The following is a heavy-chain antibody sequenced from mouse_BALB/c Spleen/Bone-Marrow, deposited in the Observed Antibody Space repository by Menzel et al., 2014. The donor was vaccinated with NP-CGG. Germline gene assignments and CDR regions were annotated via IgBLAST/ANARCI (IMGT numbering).Heavy chain of an antibody. Sequence: QVQVKQSGTELVRPGTSVKVSCKASGYAFSDYLMEWLKQSPGQSLEWIGEINPGSGSTNQNEKFKDKATLTADTSSNTAYMEISDLTSDDSAVYFCARYDCYLDYWGQGTTLTVSS. CDR3: ARYDCYLDY. CDR2: INPGSGST. J-gene: IGHJ2*01. D-gene: IGHD2-4*01. CDR1: GYAFSDYL. V-gene: IGHV1-54*01.